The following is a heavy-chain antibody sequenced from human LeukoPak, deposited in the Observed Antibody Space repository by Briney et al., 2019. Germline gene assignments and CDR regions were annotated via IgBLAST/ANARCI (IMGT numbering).Heavy chain of an antibody. CDR3: ARDSGITIFGVVNF. CDR1: EFSVGSNY. D-gene: IGHD3-3*01. J-gene: IGHJ4*02. V-gene: IGHV3-66*02. Sequence: GGSLRLSCAASEFSVGSNYMTWVRQAPGKGLEWVSLIYSGGSTYYADSVKGRFTISRDNSKNTLYLQMNSLRAEDTAVYYCARDSGITIFGVVNFWGQGTLVTVSS. CDR2: IYSGGST.